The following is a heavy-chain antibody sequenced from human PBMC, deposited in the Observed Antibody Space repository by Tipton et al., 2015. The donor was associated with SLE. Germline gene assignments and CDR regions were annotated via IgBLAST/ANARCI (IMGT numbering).Heavy chain of an antibody. Sequence: TLSLTCNVSGHSISSGYYWGWIRQFPGKGLEWIGGFYHSGSTYYNPSLKSRVTISVDTSKNQFSLKLTSVTAADTAVYYCAVNVVVKVQVDYWGPGPWSPSPQ. CDR1: GHSISSGYY. V-gene: IGHV4-38-2*02. J-gene: IGHJ4*02. CDR2: FYHSGST. D-gene: IGHD2-21*01. CDR3: AVNVVVKVQVDY.